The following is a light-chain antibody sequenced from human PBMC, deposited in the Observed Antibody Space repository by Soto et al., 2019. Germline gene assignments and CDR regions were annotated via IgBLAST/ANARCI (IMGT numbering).Light chain of an antibody. CDR1: QSLSGNY. CDR2: GAS. CDR3: QQYLISVT. V-gene: IGKV3-20*01. Sequence: EILLTQSPGTLSLSPVERATLSCMASQSLSGNYLAWYQQKPGQAPRLLIYGASNRATGIPERFSGSGSGTDFTLTISRLEPQDSAMYYCQQYLISVTFGQGTRLEI. J-gene: IGKJ5*01.